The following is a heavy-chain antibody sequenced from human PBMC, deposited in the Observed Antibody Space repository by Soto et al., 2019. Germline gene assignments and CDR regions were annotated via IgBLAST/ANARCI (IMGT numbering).Heavy chain of an antibody. CDR1: GGSISSYY. J-gene: IGHJ6*03. CDR2: IYYSGST. Sequence: SETLSLTCTVSGGSISSYYWSWIRQPPGKGLEWIGYIYYSGSTNYNPSLKSRVTISVDTSKNQFSLKLSSVTAADTAVYYCARHSPPGCSGGSCEAFYYYMDVWGKGTTVTVSS. D-gene: IGHD2-15*01. CDR3: ARHSPPGCSGGSCEAFYYYMDV. V-gene: IGHV4-59*08.